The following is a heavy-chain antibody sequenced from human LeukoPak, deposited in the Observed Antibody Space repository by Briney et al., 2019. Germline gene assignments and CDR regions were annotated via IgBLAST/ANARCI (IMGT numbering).Heavy chain of an antibody. CDR3: ARGRSRNYLYNWFDP. V-gene: IGHV4-34*01. D-gene: IGHD1-7*01. CDR2: INHSGST. J-gene: IGHJ5*02. CDR1: GGSFSGYY. Sequence: SETLSLTCAVYGGSFSGYYWSWIRQPPGKELEWIGEINHSGSTNYNPSLKSRVTISVDTSKNQFSLKLSSVTAADTAVYYCARGRSRNYLYNWFDPWGQGTLVTVSS.